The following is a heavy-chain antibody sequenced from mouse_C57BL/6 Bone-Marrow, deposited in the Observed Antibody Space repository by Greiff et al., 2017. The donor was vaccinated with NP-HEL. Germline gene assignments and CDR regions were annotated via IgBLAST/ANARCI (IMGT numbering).Heavy chain of an antibody. J-gene: IGHJ1*03. CDR1: GYSITSDY. D-gene: IGHD1-1*01. V-gene: IGHV3-8*01. CDR2: ISYSGST. CDR3: ARYTGSSYWYFDV. Sequence: EVQGVESGPGLAKPSQTLSLTCSVTGYSITSDYWNWIRKFPGNKLEYMGYISYSGSTYYNPSLKSRISITRDTSKNQYYLQLNSVTTEDTATYYCARYTGSSYWYFDVWGTGTTVTVSS.